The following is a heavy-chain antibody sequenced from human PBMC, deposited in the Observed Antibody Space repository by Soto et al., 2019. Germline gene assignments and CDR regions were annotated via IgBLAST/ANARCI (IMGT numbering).Heavy chain of an antibody. CDR3: ARDPDIAVAGYFDY. D-gene: IGHD6-19*01. CDR2: IWYDGSNK. Sequence: QPGGSLRLSCAASGFTFSSYGMHWVRQAPGKGLEWVAVIWYDGSNKYYADSVKGRFTISRDNSKNTLYLQMNSLRAEDTAVYYCARDPDIAVAGYFDYWGQGTLVTVSS. J-gene: IGHJ4*02. CDR1: GFTFSSYG. V-gene: IGHV3-33*01.